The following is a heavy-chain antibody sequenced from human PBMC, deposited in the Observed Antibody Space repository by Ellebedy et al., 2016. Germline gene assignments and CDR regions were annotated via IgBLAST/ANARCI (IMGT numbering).Heavy chain of an antibody. J-gene: IGHJ3*02. D-gene: IGHD2-15*01. Sequence: GESLKISCAASGFTFSSYGMHWVRQAPGKGLEWVAVISYDGSNKYYVDSVKGRFTISRDNAKNSLYLQMNSLRAEDTAVYYCARVARWWRAFDIWGQGTMVTVSS. V-gene: IGHV3-30*03. CDR2: ISYDGSNK. CDR1: GFTFSSYG. CDR3: ARVARWWRAFDI.